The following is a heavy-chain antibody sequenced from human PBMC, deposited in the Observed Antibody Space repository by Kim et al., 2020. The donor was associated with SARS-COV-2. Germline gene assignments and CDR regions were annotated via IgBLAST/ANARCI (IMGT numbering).Heavy chain of an antibody. V-gene: IGHV1-69*13. D-gene: IGHD2-2*02. CDR3: AGSGPQLLYSSWFDP. J-gene: IGHJ5*02. Sequence: SVKVSCKASGGTFSSYAISWVRQAPGQGLEWMGGIIPIFGTANYAQKFQGRVTITADESTSTAYMELSSLRSEDTAVYYCAGSGPQLLYSSWFDPWGQGTLVTVSS. CDR2: IIPIFGTA. CDR1: GGTFSSYA.